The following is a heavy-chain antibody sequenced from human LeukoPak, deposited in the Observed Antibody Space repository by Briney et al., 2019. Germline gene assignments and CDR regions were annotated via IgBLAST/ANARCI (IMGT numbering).Heavy chain of an antibody. V-gene: IGHV3-21*04. Sequence: PGGSLRLSCAASGFTVSSNYMSWVRQAPGKGLEWVSSISSSSSYIYYADSVKGRFTISRDNAKNSLYLQMNSLRAEDTAVYYCAKDQATIYFWSGNWFDPWGQGTLVTVSS. CDR2: ISSSSSYI. CDR1: GFTVSSNY. D-gene: IGHD3-3*01. J-gene: IGHJ5*02. CDR3: AKDQATIYFWSGNWFDP.